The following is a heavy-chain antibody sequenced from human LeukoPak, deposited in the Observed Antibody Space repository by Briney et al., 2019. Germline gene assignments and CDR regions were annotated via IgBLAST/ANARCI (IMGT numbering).Heavy chain of an antibody. J-gene: IGHJ3*02. CDR3: ARNSGTCTNAFDI. V-gene: IGHV1-8*03. D-gene: IGHD1-26*01. CDR2: MNPNSGNT. CDR1: GYTFTSYD. Sequence: ASVKVSCKASGYTFTSYDINWVRQATGQGLEWMGWMNPNSGNTGYAQKFQGRVTITRNTSISTAYMELSSLRSEDTAVYYCARNSGTCTNAFDIWGQGTMVTVSS.